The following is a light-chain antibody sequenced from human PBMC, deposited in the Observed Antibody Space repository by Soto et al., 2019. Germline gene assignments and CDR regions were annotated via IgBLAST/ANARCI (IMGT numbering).Light chain of an antibody. Sequence: DIVMTQSPLSLHVTPGEPASISCRSSPSLLHSNGDNYLDWYLQKPGQSPPLLSYLGSNRASGVPDRFSGSGSGTDCTLKISRVEAEDVGVYYCMQPRQSWTFGQWTKVEIK. CDR2: LGS. CDR3: MQPRQSWT. J-gene: IGKJ1*01. CDR1: PSLLHSNGDNY. V-gene: IGKV2-28*01.